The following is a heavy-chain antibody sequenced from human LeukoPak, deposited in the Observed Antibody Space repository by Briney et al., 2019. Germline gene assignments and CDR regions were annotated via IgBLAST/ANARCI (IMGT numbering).Heavy chain of an antibody. Sequence: GGSLRLSCAASGFTFSNYAMSWVRQAPGKGLEWVSAISGSGATTFYADSVKGRFTISRDNSKNTLYLQVNSLRAADTAVYYCARDLKGWFDPWGQGTLVTVSS. V-gene: IGHV3-23*01. CDR1: GFTFSNYA. J-gene: IGHJ5*02. CDR3: ARDLKGWFDP. CDR2: ISGSGATT.